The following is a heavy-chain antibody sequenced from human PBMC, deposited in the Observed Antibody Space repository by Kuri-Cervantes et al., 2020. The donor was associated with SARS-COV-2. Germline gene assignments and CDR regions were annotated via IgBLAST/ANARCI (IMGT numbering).Heavy chain of an antibody. CDR3: ARVDPTMTPDY. V-gene: IGHV3-7*01. J-gene: IGHJ4*02. D-gene: IGHD3-22*01. Sequence: GESLKISCAASGFTFSSYWMSWVRQAPGKGLEWVANIKQDGSEKYYVDSVKGRFTISRDNAKDSLYLQMNSLRAGDTAVYYCARVDPTMTPDYWGQGTLVTVSS. CDR2: IKQDGSEK. CDR1: GFTFSSYW.